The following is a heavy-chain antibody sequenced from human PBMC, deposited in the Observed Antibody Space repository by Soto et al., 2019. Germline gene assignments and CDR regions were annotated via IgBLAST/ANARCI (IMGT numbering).Heavy chain of an antibody. V-gene: IGHV1-2*02. D-gene: IGHD3-22*01. CDR2: INPNSGGT. J-gene: IGHJ5*02. Sequence: QVQLVQSGAEVKKPGASVKVSCKASGYSFTGYYIHWVRQAPGQGLEWMGWINPNSGGTKYAEKFQGRVTMSRDTSISTAYMELSSLTSDDTAVYYCARVDLDYYDSSGYYRGRGRWFYPWGQGTLVTVSS. CDR3: ARVDLDYYDSSGYYRGRGRWFYP. CDR1: GYSFTGYY.